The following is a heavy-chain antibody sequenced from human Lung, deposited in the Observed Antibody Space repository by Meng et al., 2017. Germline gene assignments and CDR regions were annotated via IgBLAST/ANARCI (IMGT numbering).Heavy chain of an antibody. J-gene: IGHJ4*02. CDR1: GFTLRTYA. V-gene: IGHV3-23*01. D-gene: IGHD2-2*01. CDR3: ATSERATLLFDY. CDR2: LGGADALT. Sequence: EVQLLESGGGLVQPGGSLRLSCAASGFTLRTYAMSRVRLAQGKGLEWVSCLGGADALTYSACSVKGRCTISRDNSTNILSLQMDGLRTEDTAVYYCATSERATLLFDYWGPGTLVTVSS.